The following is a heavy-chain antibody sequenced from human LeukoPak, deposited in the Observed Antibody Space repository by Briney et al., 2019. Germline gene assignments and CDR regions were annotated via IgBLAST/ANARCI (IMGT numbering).Heavy chain of an antibody. J-gene: IGHJ4*02. D-gene: IGHD4-11*01. V-gene: IGHV1-2*02. CDR3: AANREDDYSNYPSPFDY. CDR1: GYTFTGYY. Sequence: ATVKVSCKASGYTFTGYYMHWVRQAPGQGLEWMGWINPNSGGTNYAQKFQGRVTMTRDTSISTAYMELSRLRSDDTAVYYCAANREDDYSNYPSPFDYWGQGTLVTVSS. CDR2: INPNSGGT.